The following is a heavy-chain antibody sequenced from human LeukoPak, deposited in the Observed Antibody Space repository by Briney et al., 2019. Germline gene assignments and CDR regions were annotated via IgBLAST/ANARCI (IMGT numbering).Heavy chain of an antibody. Sequence: SETLSLTCSVSGGPITVYHWIWIRPPPGKGLEWIGYVYYSGSTNYNPSLKSRVTISVDTSRNQFSLTVTSMTAADTAVYYCARYDSSLRQSGFDIWGQGTMVTVSS. CDR3: ARYDSSLRQSGFDI. CDR1: GGPITVYH. J-gene: IGHJ3*02. D-gene: IGHD6-13*01. V-gene: IGHV4-59*01. CDR2: VYYSGST.